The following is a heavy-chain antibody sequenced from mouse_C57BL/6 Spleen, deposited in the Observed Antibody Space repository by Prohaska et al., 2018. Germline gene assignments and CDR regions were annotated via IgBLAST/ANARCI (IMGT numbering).Heavy chain of an antibody. J-gene: IGHJ1*03. D-gene: IGHD1-1*02. CDR2: ITSDGNAI. V-gene: IGHV11-2*01. CDR3: MRYGGNYWYFDV. CDR1: GFTFSGFW. Sequence: EVQLLETGGGLVQPGGSRGLSCEGSGFTFSGFWMSWVRQTPGKTLEWIGDITSDGNAINYAPSIKDRFTIFRDNDKSTLYLQMSNVRSEDTATYFCMRYGGNYWYFDVWGTGTTVTVSS.